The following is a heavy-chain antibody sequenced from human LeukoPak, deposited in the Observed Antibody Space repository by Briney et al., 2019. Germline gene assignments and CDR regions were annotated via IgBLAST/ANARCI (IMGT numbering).Heavy chain of an antibody. Sequence: SETLSLTCTVSGGSISSYYWSWIRQPPGKGLEWIGYIYYSGSTNYNPSLKSRVTISVDTSKNQFSLKLSSVTAADTAVYYCARGQVARGLFDYWGQGTLVTVSS. D-gene: IGHD5-12*01. V-gene: IGHV4-59*12. CDR1: GGSISSYY. CDR3: ARGQVARGLFDY. J-gene: IGHJ4*02. CDR2: IYYSGST.